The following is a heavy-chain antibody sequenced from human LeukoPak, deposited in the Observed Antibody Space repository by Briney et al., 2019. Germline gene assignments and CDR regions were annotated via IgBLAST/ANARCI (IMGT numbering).Heavy chain of an antibody. Sequence: GASVKVSCKASGGTFSSYAISWVRQAPGQGLEWIGRIIPILGMANYAQKFQGRVTITADKSTSTAYMELSSLRSEDTAVYYCARGVVAATHPLDYWGQGTLVTVSS. V-gene: IGHV1-69*04. CDR2: IIPILGMA. CDR3: ARGVVAATHPLDY. CDR1: GGTFSSYA. J-gene: IGHJ4*02. D-gene: IGHD2-15*01.